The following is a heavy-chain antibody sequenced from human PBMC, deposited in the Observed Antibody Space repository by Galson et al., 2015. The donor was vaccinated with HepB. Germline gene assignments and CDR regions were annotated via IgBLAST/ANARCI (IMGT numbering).Heavy chain of an antibody. CDR1: GFTFSSYW. CDR3: ARDRPIGPKDIVVVPAANPDY. Sequence: SLRLSCAASGFTFSSYWMSWVRQAPGKGLEWVANIKQDGSEKYYVDSVKGRFTISRDNAKNSLYLQMNSLRAEDTAVYYCARDRPIGPKDIVVVPAANPDYWGQGTLVTVSS. J-gene: IGHJ4*02. V-gene: IGHV3-7*03. CDR2: IKQDGSEK. D-gene: IGHD2-2*01.